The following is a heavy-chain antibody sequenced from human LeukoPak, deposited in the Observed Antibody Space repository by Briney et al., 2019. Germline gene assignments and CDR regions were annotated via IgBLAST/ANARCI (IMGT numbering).Heavy chain of an antibody. CDR3: ARANSGTYSSPWDY. Sequence: SETLSLTCAVYGGSFSGYYWSWIRQPPGKGLEWIGEINHSGSTNYSPSLKSRVSISIDTSKNQFSLKLSSVTAADTAVYYCARANSGTYSSPWDYWGQGTLVNVSS. V-gene: IGHV4-34*01. CDR1: GGSFSGYY. CDR2: INHSGST. J-gene: IGHJ4*02. D-gene: IGHD1-26*01.